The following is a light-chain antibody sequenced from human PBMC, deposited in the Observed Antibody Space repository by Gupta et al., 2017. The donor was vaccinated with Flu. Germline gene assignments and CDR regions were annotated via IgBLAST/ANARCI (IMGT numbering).Light chain of an antibody. J-gene: IGLJ3*02. CDR3: QAWDSNTANGV. CDR2: QDG. V-gene: IGLV3-1*01. Sequence: GQTANITCSGDKLGNKYVYWYQQKPGQSPVLVIYQDGDRPSGIPERFSGANSGKTAALTISGTQAMDEADYYCQAWDSNTANGVFGGGTKVTVL. CDR1: KLGNKY.